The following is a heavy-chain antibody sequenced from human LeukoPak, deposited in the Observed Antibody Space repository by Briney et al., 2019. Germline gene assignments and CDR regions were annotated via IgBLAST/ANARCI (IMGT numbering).Heavy chain of an antibody. V-gene: IGHV3-33*08. CDR1: GFTFSSCA. J-gene: IGHJ4*02. D-gene: IGHD3-22*01. CDR3: ARARNNYDSSGYSALDY. Sequence: GRSLRLSCAASGFTFSSCAMHLVRQAPGKGLEWVAVIWYDGSNEYYADSVKGRFTISRDNSKNMLYLQMNSLRAEDTAVYYCARARNNYDSSGYSALDYWGQGTLVTVSS. CDR2: IWYDGSNE.